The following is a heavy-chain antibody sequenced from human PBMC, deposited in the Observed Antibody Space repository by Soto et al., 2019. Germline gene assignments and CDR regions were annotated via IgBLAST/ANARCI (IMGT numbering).Heavy chain of an antibody. J-gene: IGHJ4*02. CDR1: GFTFSNYA. V-gene: IGHV3-23*01. D-gene: IGHD3-9*01. CDR3: ARDPSTGPADY. Sequence: LRLSCAASGFTFSNYALNWVRQSPGKGLEWVSTIDTSGGSTHYSDSVKGRFAVSRDNSKNTLYLHMISLRDEDTATYYCARDPSTGPADYWGQGTLVTVSS. CDR2: IDTSGGST.